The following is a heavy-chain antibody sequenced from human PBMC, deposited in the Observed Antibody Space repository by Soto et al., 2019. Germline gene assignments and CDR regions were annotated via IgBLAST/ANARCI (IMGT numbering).Heavy chain of an antibody. Sequence: SDTLSLTCTVSGGSISSYYWSWIRQPAGKGLEWIGRTYTSGSTNYNPSLKSRVTMSVDTSKNQFSLKLSSVTAADTAVYYCAGSSTSWGGGYYGMDVWGQGTTVTVSS. CDR2: TYTSGST. J-gene: IGHJ6*02. V-gene: IGHV4-4*07. CDR1: GGSISSYY. CDR3: AGSSTSWGGGYYGMDV. D-gene: IGHD2-2*01.